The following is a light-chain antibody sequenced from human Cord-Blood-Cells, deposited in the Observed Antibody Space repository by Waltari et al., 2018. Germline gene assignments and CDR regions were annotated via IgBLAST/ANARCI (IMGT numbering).Light chain of an antibody. CDR2: RNN. CDR3: AAWDDSLSGWV. V-gene: IGLV1-47*01. Sequence: QSVMPPPLSALGTPGPRVLIPCSGRSSHTGSNSLYWYQQLPGTAPKLPIYRNNHRPSGVPGRFSGSKSGTSATLAISGLRSEDEADYYCAAWDDSLSGWVFGGGTKLTVL. J-gene: IGLJ3*02. CDR1: SSHTGSNS.